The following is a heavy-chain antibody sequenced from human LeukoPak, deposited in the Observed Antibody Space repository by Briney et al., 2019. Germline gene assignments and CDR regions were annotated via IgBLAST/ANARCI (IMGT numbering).Heavy chain of an antibody. J-gene: IGHJ5*02. CDR3: ATDQSGSGYVWFDP. Sequence: SETLSLTCAVYGGSFSGYYWSWIRQPPGKGLEWIGEINHSGSTNYNPSLKSRVTISVDTSKNQFSLKLSSVTAADTAVYYCATDQSGSGYVWFDPWGQGTLVTVSS. CDR2: INHSGST. CDR1: GGSFSGYY. V-gene: IGHV4-34*01. D-gene: IGHD3-22*01.